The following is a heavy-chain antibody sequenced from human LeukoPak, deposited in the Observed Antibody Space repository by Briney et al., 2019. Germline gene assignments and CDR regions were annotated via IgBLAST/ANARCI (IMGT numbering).Heavy chain of an antibody. J-gene: IGHJ5*02. CDR3: ARYCSGGSCYGWFDP. CDR1: GGSISSYY. V-gene: IGHV4-59*01. Sequence: SETLSLTWTVAGGSISSYYWSWIRQPPGKGLEWIGYIYYSGSTNYNPSLKSRVTISVDTSKNQLSLKLSSVTAADTAVYYCARYCSGGSCYGWFDPWGQGTLVTVPS. D-gene: IGHD2-15*01. CDR2: IYYSGST.